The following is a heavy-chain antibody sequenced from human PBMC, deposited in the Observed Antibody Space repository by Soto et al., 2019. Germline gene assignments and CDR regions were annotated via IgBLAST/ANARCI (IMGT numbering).Heavy chain of an antibody. D-gene: IGHD2-15*01. CDR1: GYTFTSYA. Sequence: ASVKVSCKASGYTFTSYATHWVRQAPGQRLEWMGWIDAGIGNTKYSQKFQGRVTITRDTSASTAYMELSSLRSEDTAVYYCATAGVVVAALDYYAFDIWGQGTMVTVSS. CDR2: IDAGIGNT. CDR3: ATAGVVVAALDYYAFDI. V-gene: IGHV1-3*01. J-gene: IGHJ3*02.